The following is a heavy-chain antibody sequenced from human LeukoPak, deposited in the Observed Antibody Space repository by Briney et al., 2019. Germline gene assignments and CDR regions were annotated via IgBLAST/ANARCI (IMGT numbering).Heavy chain of an antibody. V-gene: IGHV1-69*06. D-gene: IGHD4-23*01. J-gene: IGHJ4*02. CDR2: IIPIFGTA. Sequence: SVKVSCKASGGTFSSYAISWVRQAPGQGLEWMGGIIPIFGTANYAQKFQGRVTITADKSTSTAYMELSSLRSEDTAVYHCARDGHGDYGGSDYWGQGTLVTVSS. CDR3: ARDGHGDYGGSDY. CDR1: GGTFSSYA.